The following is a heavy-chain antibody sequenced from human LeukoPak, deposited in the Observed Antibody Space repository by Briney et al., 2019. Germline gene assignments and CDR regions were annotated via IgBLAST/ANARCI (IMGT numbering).Heavy chain of an antibody. CDR3: ARARTTAFPSFDY. CDR1: GGSISSYY. Sequence: SETLSLTCTVSGGSISSYYWSWIRQPPGKGLEWIGYIYYSGSTNYNPSLKSRVTISVDTSKNQFSLKLSSVTAADTAVYYCARARTTAFPSFDYWGQGTLVTVSS. V-gene: IGHV4-59*12. J-gene: IGHJ4*02. CDR2: IYYSGST. D-gene: IGHD4-11*01.